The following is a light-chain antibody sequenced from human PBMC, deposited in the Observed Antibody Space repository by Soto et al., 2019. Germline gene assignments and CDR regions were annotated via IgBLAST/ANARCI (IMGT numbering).Light chain of an antibody. V-gene: IGKV3-15*01. CDR2: GAS. CDR1: ESIDSN. Sequence: IVMTQSPATLSVSPGERATLSCRASESIDSNLAWYQQKPGQAPRLLIYGASTRASDIPARFSGTGSGAEFTLTISSLQSEDFAVYYCQQYNNWPLTFGGGTKVEIK. J-gene: IGKJ4*01. CDR3: QQYNNWPLT.